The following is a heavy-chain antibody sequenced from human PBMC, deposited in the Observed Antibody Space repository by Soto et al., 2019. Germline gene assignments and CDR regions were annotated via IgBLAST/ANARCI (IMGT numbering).Heavy chain of an antibody. CDR2: IYYSGST. V-gene: IGHV4-31*03. CDR1: GGSISSGGYY. J-gene: IGHJ4*02. Sequence: QVQLQESVPGLVKPSQTLSLTCTVSGGSISSGGYYWSWIRQQPGKGLEWIGYIYYSGSTYYNPSRKSRVTISVDTPKNQFSLKLSSVTAADTAVYYCASIVSSAHGEFSDWGQGTLVTVSS. D-gene: IGHD3-10*01. CDR3: ASIVSSAHGEFSD.